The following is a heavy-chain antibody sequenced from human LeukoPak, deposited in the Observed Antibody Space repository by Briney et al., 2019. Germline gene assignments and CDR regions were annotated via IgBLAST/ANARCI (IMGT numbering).Heavy chain of an antibody. D-gene: IGHD1-7*01. J-gene: IGHJ5*02. CDR1: GFTFSSYA. V-gene: IGHV3-23*01. CDR3: AKGELELGDNWFDP. Sequence: PGGSLRLSCAASGFTFSSYAMSWVRQAPGKGLEWVSAISSSGGSTYYADSVKGRFTISRDNSKNTLYLQMNSLRAEDTAVYYCAKGELELGDNWFDPWGQGTLVTVSS. CDR2: ISSSGGST.